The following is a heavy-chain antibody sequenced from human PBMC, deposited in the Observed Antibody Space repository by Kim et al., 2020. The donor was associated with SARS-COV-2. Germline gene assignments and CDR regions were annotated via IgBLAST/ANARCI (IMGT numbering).Heavy chain of an antibody. CDR2: IYYSGST. CDR3: ARSRGYRYGY. J-gene: IGHJ4*02. Sequence: SETLSLTCTVSGGSISSSSYYWGWIRQPPGKGLEWFGSIYYSGSTYYNPSLKSRVTISVDTSKNQFSLKLSSVTAADTAVYYFARSRGYRYGYWGQGTL. D-gene: IGHD5-18*01. V-gene: IGHV4-39*07. CDR1: GGSISSSSYY.